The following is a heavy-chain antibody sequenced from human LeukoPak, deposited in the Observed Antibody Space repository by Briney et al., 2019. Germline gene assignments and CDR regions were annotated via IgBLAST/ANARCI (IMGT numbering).Heavy chain of an antibody. CDR1: GGSISSGGYS. Sequence: SETLSLTCAVSGGSISSGGYSWSWIRQPPGKGLEWIGYINHSGSTNYNPSLKSRVTISVDTSKNQFSLKLSSVTAADTAVYYCARKGRKMATINWYFDLWGRGTLVTVSS. CDR2: INHSGST. J-gene: IGHJ2*01. D-gene: IGHD5-24*01. V-gene: IGHV4-30-2*01. CDR3: ARKGRKMATINWYFDL.